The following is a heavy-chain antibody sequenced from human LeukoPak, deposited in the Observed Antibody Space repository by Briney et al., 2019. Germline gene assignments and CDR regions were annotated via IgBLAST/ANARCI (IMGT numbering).Heavy chain of an antibody. CDR2: IYYSGST. Sequence: SETLSLTSTVSGGSITSYYWSWIRQPPGKGLEWIGYIYYSGSTNYNPSLRSRVTISVDSSRTHFSLKLSSVTAADTAVYYCARGYGDYYFDYWGQGTLVTVSS. CDR1: GGSITSYY. D-gene: IGHD4-17*01. V-gene: IGHV4-59*01. CDR3: ARGYGDYYFDY. J-gene: IGHJ4*02.